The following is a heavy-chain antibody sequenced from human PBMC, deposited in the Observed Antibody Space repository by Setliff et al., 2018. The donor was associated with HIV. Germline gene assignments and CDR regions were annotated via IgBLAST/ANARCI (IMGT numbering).Heavy chain of an antibody. J-gene: IGHJ4*02. Sequence: SETLSLTCAVYGESFSAYFWSWIRQSPGKGLGWIGEINHSGVTNYNPSLKSRLTISVDTSKNQFSLRLRSVTAADTAVYYCATGLTVAPDYWGQGSLVTVSS. CDR3: ATGLTVAPDY. D-gene: IGHD6-19*01. CDR1: GESFSAYF. CDR2: INHSGVT. V-gene: IGHV4-34*01.